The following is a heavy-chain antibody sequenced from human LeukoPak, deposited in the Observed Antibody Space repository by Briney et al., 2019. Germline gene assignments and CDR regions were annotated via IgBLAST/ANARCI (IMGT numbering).Heavy chain of an antibody. V-gene: IGHV1-18*01. CDR2: ISAYNGNT. CDR1: GYTFTSYG. D-gene: IGHD3-22*01. Sequence: GASVKVSCKASGYTFTSYGISWVRQAPGQGLEWMGWISAYNGNTNYAQKLQGRVTMTTDTSTSTVYMELRSLRSDDTAVYYCARDLEEMYYYDSSGPFDYWGQGTLVTVSS. CDR3: ARDLEEMYYYDSSGPFDY. J-gene: IGHJ4*02.